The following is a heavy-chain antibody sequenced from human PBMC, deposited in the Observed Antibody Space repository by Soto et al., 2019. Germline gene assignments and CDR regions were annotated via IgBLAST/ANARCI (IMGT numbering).Heavy chain of an antibody. V-gene: IGHV3-23*01. CDR2: ISGSGGST. J-gene: IGHJ6*02. Sequence: GGSLRLSCAASGFTFSSYAMSWVRQAPGKGLEWVSAISGSGGSTYYADSVKGRFTISRDNSKNTLYLQMNSLRAEEPAVYYCAKDRVHYDILTGYYNLKDYYYYYGMDVWGQGTTVTVSS. CDR1: GFTFSSYA. D-gene: IGHD3-9*01. CDR3: AKDRVHYDILTGYYNLKDYYYYYGMDV.